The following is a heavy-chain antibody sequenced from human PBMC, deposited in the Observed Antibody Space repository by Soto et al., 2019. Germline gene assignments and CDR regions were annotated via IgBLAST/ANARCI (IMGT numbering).Heavy chain of an antibody. V-gene: IGHV4-34*01. D-gene: IGHD6-6*01. J-gene: IGHJ6*02. Sequence: SETLSLTCAVYGGSFSGYYWSWIRQPPGKGLEWIGEINQSGSTNYNPSLKSRVTISVDTSKNQFSLKLSSVTAADTAVYYCAKAIAAPVMDVWGQGTTVTVSS. CDR3: AKAIAAPVMDV. CDR1: GGSFSGYY. CDR2: INQSGST.